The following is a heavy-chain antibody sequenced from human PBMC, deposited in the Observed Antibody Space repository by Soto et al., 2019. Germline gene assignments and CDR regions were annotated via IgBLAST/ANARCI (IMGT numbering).Heavy chain of an antibody. J-gene: IGHJ5*02. Sequence: QVQLVQSGAEVKKPGASVKVSCKASGYTFTSYGISWVRQAPGQGLEWMGWISAYNGNTNYAQKLQGRVTMTTDTSTSTAYMELRSPRSDDTAVYYCARVSWFEPPGQTPDHHWGQGTLVTVSS. V-gene: IGHV1-18*01. CDR3: ARVSWFEPPGQTPDHH. CDR2: ISAYNGNT. D-gene: IGHD3-10*01. CDR1: GYTFTSYG.